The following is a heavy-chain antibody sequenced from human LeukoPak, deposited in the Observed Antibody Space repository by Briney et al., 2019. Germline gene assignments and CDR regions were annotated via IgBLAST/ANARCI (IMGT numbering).Heavy chain of an antibody. D-gene: IGHD1-14*01. Sequence: KCGESLKISCKGSGYSFTNSWIGWVRQMPGKGLEWMGIVYPGDSDTRYSPSFQGQVTISADKSISTAYLQWSSLKASDTAMYYCARLGGPKWEPREFDYWGQGTLVTVSS. V-gene: IGHV5-51*01. CDR2: VYPGDSDT. CDR1: GYSFTNSW. CDR3: ARLGGPKWEPREFDY. J-gene: IGHJ4*02.